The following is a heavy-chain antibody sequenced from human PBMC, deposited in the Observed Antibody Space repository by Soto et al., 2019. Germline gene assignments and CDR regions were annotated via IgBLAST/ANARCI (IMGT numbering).Heavy chain of an antibody. V-gene: IGHV3-23*01. CDR3: AKIMVRGVIPADY. CDR2: ISGSGGST. J-gene: IGHJ4*02. CDR1: GFTFSSYA. D-gene: IGHD3-10*01. Sequence: EVQLLESGGGLVQPGGSLRLSCAASGFTFSSYAMSWVRQAPGKVLEWVSAISGSGGSTYYADSVKGRFTISRDNSKNTLYLQMNSLRAEDTAVYYCAKIMVRGVIPADYWGQGTLVTVSS.